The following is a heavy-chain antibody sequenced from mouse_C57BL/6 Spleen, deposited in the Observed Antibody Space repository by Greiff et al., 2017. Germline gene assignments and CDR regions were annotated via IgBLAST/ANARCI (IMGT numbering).Heavy chain of an antibody. CDR3: ARSGDYGGAMDY. CDR2: IDPANGNT. J-gene: IGHJ4*01. V-gene: IGHV14-3*01. CDR1: GFNIQNTY. Sequence: VQLQQSVAELVRPGASVKLSCTASGFNIQNTYMHWVKQRPEQGLEWIGRIDPANGNTKYAPKFQGKATRTADTSSNTAYLQLSSLTSEDTAIYYCARSGDYGGAMDYWGQGTTVTVSS. D-gene: IGHD1-1*01.